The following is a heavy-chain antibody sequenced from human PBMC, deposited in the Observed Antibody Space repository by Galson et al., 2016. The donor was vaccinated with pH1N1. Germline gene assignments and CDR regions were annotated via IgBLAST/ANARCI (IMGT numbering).Heavy chain of an antibody. CDR3: ALYPIGTRRNWSAP. CDR1: GYSFTAFW. D-gene: IGHD2/OR15-2a*01. J-gene: IGHJ5*02. Sequence: QSGAEVKKPGDSLRISCKGSGYSFTAFWIAWVRQTPGKGLEWMGIIYPGDSDTRYSPSFQGQVTISVDKSITTAYLQWSSLKASDTAIYHCALYPIGTRRNWSAPWGQGTRVIVSS. CDR2: IYPGDSDT. V-gene: IGHV5-51*06.